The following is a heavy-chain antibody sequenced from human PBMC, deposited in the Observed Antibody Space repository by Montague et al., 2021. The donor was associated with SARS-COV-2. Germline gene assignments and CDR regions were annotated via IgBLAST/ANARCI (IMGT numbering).Heavy chain of an antibody. Sequence: SETLSLTCTVSGSSISSETHYWGWIRQPPGKGLEWIGSIFYSGSTYYNSSLKSRVSISVDTSKNQFSLRLGSVTAADTAVYYCASQPIPVTGSGEFDYWGPGTLVPVSS. CDR1: GSSISSETHY. J-gene: IGHJ4*01. CDR2: IFYSGST. V-gene: IGHV4-39*01. CDR3: ASQPIPVTGSGEFDY. D-gene: IGHD6-19*01.